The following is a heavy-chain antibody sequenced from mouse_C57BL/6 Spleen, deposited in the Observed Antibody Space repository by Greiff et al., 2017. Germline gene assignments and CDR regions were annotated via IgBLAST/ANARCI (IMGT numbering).Heavy chain of an antibody. CDR3: ARGWEDY. D-gene: IGHD3-3*01. V-gene: IGHV1-50*01. J-gene: IGHJ2*01. CDR2: IDPSDSYT. Sequence: QVQLQQSGAELVKPGASVKLSCKASGYTFTSYWMQWVKQRPGQGLEWIGEIDPSDSYTNYNQKFKGKATLTVDTSSSTAYMQLSSLTSEDSAVYYCARGWEDYWGQGTTLTVSS. CDR1: GYTFTSYW.